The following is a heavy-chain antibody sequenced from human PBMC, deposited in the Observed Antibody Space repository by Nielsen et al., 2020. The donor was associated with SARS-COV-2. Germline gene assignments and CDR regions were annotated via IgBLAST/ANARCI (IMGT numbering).Heavy chain of an antibody. CDR3: ARDRGSSWSNHFDP. CDR1: GYTFAGYY. CDR2: INPTSGDP. J-gene: IGHJ5*02. D-gene: IGHD6-13*01. Sequence: ASVKASCKASGYTFAGYYLHWVRRVPGQGLEWMGWINPTSGDPHYAQKFQGRVTMSRDTSISTAYMEMDRLTFDDTAVYYCARDRGSSWSNHFDPWGQGTRVTVSS. V-gene: IGHV1-2*02.